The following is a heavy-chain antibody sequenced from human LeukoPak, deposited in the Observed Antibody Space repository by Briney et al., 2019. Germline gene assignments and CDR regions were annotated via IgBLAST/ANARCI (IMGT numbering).Heavy chain of an antibody. Sequence: SETLSLTCTVSGYSISSGYYWGWIRQPPGKGREWIGSIYHSGSTYYNPSLKSRVTISVDTSKNQFSLKLSSVTAADTAVYYCASLRRAVRGPNDYWGQGTLVTVSS. J-gene: IGHJ4*02. CDR2: IYHSGST. CDR3: ASLRRAVRGPNDY. D-gene: IGHD3-10*01. CDR1: GYSISSGYY. V-gene: IGHV4-38-2*02.